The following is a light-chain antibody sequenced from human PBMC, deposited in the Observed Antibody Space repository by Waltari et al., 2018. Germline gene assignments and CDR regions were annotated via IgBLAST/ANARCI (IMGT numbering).Light chain of an antibody. V-gene: IGLV3-25*03. CDR3: QSGDNSGTNRVL. Sequence: SYELTQPPSVSVSPGQTARITCSGDALPKQYVYWYQQKSGQAPILVMSKDMERPSGIPGRVSGSSSGTTVTLTIGGVQAEDEADYYCQSGDNSGTNRVLFGGGTKLTVL. J-gene: IGLJ2*01. CDR1: ALPKQY. CDR2: KDM.